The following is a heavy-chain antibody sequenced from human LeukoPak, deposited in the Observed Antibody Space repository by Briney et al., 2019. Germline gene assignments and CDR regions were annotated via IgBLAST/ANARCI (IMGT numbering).Heavy chain of an antibody. J-gene: IGHJ4*02. D-gene: IGHD3/OR15-3a*01. CDR3: SRVSFGWSLDC. CDR2: ISSSSSTI. Sequence: GGSLRLSCAASDTTFSSYSMNWVRQSPGKGLEWFSYISSSSSTIYYAHPVKGRSTTSRTNAKDSLYRQMNTLSDEDTADYYGSRVSFGWSLDCWGTGALVTV. V-gene: IGHV3-48*02. CDR1: DTTFSSYS.